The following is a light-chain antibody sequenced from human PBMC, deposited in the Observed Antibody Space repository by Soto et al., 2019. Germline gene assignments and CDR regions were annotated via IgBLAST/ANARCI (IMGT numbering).Light chain of an antibody. V-gene: IGKV3-15*01. J-gene: IGKJ1*01. CDR3: QQYNSWLWT. CDR1: QSVSSY. Sequence: ESVLTQSPGTLSLSPGERSTLSCRASQSVSSYLAWYQQKPGQAPRLLIYGASTRASGIPARFSGSGSGTEFTLTISSPKSEDFAVYYCQQYNSWLWTFGQGTKVDI. CDR2: GAS.